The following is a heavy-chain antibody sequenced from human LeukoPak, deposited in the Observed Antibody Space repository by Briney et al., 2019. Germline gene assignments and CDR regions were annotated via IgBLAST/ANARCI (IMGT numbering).Heavy chain of an antibody. J-gene: IGHJ5*02. D-gene: IGHD2-2*03. Sequence: GASVKVSCKASGGTFSSYAISWVRQAPGQGPEWMGGIIPIFGTANYAQKFQGRVTITADESTSTAYMELSSLRSEDTAVYYCARVNLDKEHWFDPWGQGTLVTVSS. CDR1: GGTFSSYA. V-gene: IGHV1-69*01. CDR3: ARVNLDKEHWFDP. CDR2: IIPIFGTA.